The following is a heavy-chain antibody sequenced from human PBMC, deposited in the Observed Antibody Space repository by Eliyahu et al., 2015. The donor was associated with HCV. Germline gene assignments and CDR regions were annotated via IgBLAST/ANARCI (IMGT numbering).Heavy chain of an antibody. Sequence: EVQLLESGGGLVQSGGSLRLSCAASGFSFSSYAMNWVRQAPGKGLEWVSTIGADGGNSYYADSVKGRFTISRDNSKKTVYVQMNSLRAEDTAVYYCGRGYYRFDYWGQGTLVTVSS. V-gene: IGHV3-23*01. D-gene: IGHD3-22*01. CDR1: GFSFSSYA. CDR2: IGADGGNS. J-gene: IGHJ4*02. CDR3: GRGYYRFDY.